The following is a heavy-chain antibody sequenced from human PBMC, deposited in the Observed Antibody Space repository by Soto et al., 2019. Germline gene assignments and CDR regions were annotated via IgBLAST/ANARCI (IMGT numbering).Heavy chain of an antibody. D-gene: IGHD5-12*01. CDR1: GFTFDDYT. V-gene: IGHV3-43*01. Sequence: GGSLRLSCAASGFTFDDYTMHWVRQAPGKGLEWVSLISWDGGSTYYADSVKGRFTISRDNSKNSLYLQMNSLRTEDTALYYCAKDIRGYSGYDLVDYWGQGTLVTVSS. CDR2: ISWDGGST. CDR3: AKDIRGYSGYDLVDY. J-gene: IGHJ4*02.